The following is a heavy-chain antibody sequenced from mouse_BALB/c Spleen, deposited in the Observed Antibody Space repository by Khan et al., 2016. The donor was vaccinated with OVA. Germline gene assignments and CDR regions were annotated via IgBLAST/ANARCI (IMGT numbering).Heavy chain of an antibody. V-gene: IGHV3-2*02. Sequence: EVKLLESGPGLVKPSQSLSLTCTVTGYSITSGYAWNWIRQFPGNKLEWMGYISYSGVTCYTPSLKSRISITRDTSKNQFFLQLNSVTTEDTATYYCARGNYYGYYFDYWGQGTTLTVSS. CDR3: ARGNYYGYYFDY. CDR1: GYSITSGYA. CDR2: ISYSGVT. J-gene: IGHJ2*01. D-gene: IGHD1-1*01.